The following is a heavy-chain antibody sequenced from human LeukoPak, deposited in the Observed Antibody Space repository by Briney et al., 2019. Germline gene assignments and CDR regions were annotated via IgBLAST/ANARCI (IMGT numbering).Heavy chain of an antibody. V-gene: IGHV3-23*01. Sequence: GGSLRLSCAASGFTFSSHAMIWVRQAPGKGLEWVSPISATGGSTYYADFVKGRFTISRDNSKNTLYLQMNSLRADDTAVYYCGRYDYNRYVAYWGQGTLVAVSS. CDR2: ISATGGST. J-gene: IGHJ4*02. CDR3: GRYDYNRYVAY. CDR1: GFTFSSHA. D-gene: IGHD5-24*01.